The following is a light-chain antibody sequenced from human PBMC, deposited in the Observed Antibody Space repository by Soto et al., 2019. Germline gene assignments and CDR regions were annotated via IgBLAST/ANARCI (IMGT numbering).Light chain of an antibody. J-gene: IGKJ4*01. Sequence: LTESLCLLSASGGDIATSPCWASQDIRTFLAWYQQHPGTPPKSLIYHTSDLHSGVPSRFSGSRSGTEFTVTISSLQPEDFATYDCQQVNNYPLTFGGGTKVDIK. CDR2: HTS. V-gene: IGKV1-9*01. CDR3: QQVNNYPLT. CDR1: QDIRTF.